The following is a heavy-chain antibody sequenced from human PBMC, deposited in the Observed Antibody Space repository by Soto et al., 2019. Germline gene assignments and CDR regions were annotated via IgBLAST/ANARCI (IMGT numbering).Heavy chain of an antibody. J-gene: IGHJ5*02. D-gene: IGHD2-21*02. Sequence: TLSLTCTVSGASIRSTDYYWSGIRQAPGKGLEWVGYVYYTGSTYYNPSLMSRLTISVDTSKNQFSLKLTSVTAADTAVYYCVRTAREGALAPQWFDRWGQGTQVTVSS. CDR2: VYYTGST. CDR1: GASIRSTDYY. CDR3: VRTAREGALAPQWFDR. V-gene: IGHV4-30-4*01.